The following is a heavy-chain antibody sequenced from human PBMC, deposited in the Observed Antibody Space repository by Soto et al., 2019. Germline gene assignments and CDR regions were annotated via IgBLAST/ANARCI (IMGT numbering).Heavy chain of an antibody. CDR1: GFTFSSYA. D-gene: IGHD3-3*01. J-gene: IGHJ4*02. CDR3: AKLTNDFWSGYHQIHVDY. V-gene: IGHV3-23*01. CDR2: ISGSGGST. Sequence: GSLRLSCAASGFTFSSYAMSWVRQAPGKGLEWVSAISGSGGSTYYADSVKGRSTISRDNSKNTLYLQMNSLRAEDTAVYYCAKLTNDFWSGYHQIHVDYWGQGTLVTVSS.